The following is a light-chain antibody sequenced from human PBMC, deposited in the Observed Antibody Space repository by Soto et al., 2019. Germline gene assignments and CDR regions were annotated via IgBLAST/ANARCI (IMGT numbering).Light chain of an antibody. V-gene: IGLV1-44*01. Sequence: QSVLTQPPSMSGTPGQRVTISCSGSNSNIRTNTVNWYQQLPGTAPKLFIYSNNERPSGVPDRISGSKSGTLASLAISGLQSDDEADYYCAGWDDSLSGWVFGGGTKLTVI. CDR1: NSNIRTNT. CDR3: AGWDDSLSGWV. J-gene: IGLJ3*02. CDR2: SNN.